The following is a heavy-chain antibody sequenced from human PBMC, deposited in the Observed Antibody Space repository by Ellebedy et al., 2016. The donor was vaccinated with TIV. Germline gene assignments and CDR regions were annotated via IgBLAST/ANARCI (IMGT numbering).Heavy chain of an antibody. V-gene: IGHV3-7*01. CDR1: EFAFETDW. CDR2: INQEGSDK. D-gene: IGHD2-2*01. CDR3: ARGGATSSRYWRN. J-gene: IGHJ4*02. Sequence: GESLKISCAASEFAFETDWMTWVRQAPGKGLEWVANINQEGSDKSYVDSVKGRFTISRDNAKSSLYLQMNSLRADDTAVYYCARGGATSSRYWRNWGQGALVTVSS.